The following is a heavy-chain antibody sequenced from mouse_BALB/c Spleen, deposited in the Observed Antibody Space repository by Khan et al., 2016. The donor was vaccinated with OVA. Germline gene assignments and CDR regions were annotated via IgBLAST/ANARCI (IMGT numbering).Heavy chain of an antibody. CDR1: GYTFSSYT. CDR3: VRDGDYDRNDGWFAY. CDR2: INPNNGYT. J-gene: IGHJ3*01. Sequence: VQLQQSGAELARPGASVKMSCKTSGYTFSSYTIHWIKLRPGQGLEWIGYINPNNGYTNYNQKFKDKATLTADKSSTTVYMQLSSLTSDDAAMYNGVRDGDYDRNDGWFAYWGQGTLVTVSA. V-gene: IGHV1-4*01. D-gene: IGHD2-14*01.